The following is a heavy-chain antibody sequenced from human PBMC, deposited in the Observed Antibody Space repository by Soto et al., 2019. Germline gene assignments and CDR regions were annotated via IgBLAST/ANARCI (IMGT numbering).Heavy chain of an antibody. CDR1: GFTFRSYA. J-gene: IGHJ4*02. D-gene: IGHD6-19*01. Sequence: LRLSCAASGFTFRSYAMHWVRQAPGKGLEWVAVISYDESDKYYADSLKGRFTISRDNSKNTLYLQMNSLRGEDTAVYYCARDLSVAGPDYWGQGTLVTVSS. CDR2: ISYDESDK. V-gene: IGHV3-30*03. CDR3: ARDLSVAGPDY.